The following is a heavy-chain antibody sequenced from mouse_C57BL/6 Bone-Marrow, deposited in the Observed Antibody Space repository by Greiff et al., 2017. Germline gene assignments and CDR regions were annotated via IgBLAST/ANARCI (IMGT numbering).Heavy chain of an antibody. D-gene: IGHD1-1*01. Sequence: EVKLVESGGGLVKPGGSLKLSCAASGFTFSDYGMHWVRQAPEKGLEWVAYISSGSSTIYYADTVKGRFTISRDNAKNTLFLKMTSLRSEDTAMYYCAKNYGSRFDYWGQGTTLTVSA. CDR1: GFTFSDYG. J-gene: IGHJ2*01. V-gene: IGHV5-17*01. CDR2: ISSGSSTI. CDR3: AKNYGSRFDY.